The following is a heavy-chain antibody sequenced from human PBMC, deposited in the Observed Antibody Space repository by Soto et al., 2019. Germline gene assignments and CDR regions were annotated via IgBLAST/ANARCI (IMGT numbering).Heavy chain of an antibody. J-gene: IGHJ6*02. CDR3: ARVFYGSGSYYNYYYYGMDV. Sequence: SETLSLTCTVSGGSISSSSYYWGWIRQPPGKGLEWIGSIYYSGSTYYNPSLKSRVTISVDTSKNQFSLKLSSVTAADTAVYDCARVFYGSGSYYNYYYYGMDVWGQGTTVT. CDR2: IYYSGST. V-gene: IGHV4-39*01. CDR1: GGSISSSSYY. D-gene: IGHD3-10*01.